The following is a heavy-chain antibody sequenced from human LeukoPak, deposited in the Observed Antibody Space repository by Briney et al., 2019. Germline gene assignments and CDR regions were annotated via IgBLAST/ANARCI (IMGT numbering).Heavy chain of an antibody. V-gene: IGHV4-4*02. CDR3: ARDDGTWARGYYFDY. CDR2: IYHSGST. J-gene: IGHJ4*02. D-gene: IGHD6-13*01. CDR1: GGSISSSNW. Sequence: SETLSLTCAVSGGSISSSNWWSWVRQPPGKGLEWIGEIYHSGSTNYNPSLKSRVTISVDKSKNQFSLKLSSVTAADTAVYYCARDDGTWARGYYFDYWGQGTLVTVSS.